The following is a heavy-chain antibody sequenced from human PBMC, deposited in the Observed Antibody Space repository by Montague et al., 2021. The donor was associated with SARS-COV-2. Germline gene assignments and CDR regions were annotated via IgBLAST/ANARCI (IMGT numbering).Heavy chain of an antibody. CDR1: GGSLTNHY. CDR2: VNQSGRTT. CDR3: ARVSLHFDGFDD. Sequence: SETLSLTCAVYGGSLTNHYWTWVRQPPGNGLEWVGEVNQSGRTTHYNPSLRSRVTISVDRSNNQVSLTLESVTAANTAVYYCARVSLHFDGFDDWGQGTLVSVSS. J-gene: IGHJ4*02. D-gene: IGHD3-9*01. V-gene: IGHV4-34*01.